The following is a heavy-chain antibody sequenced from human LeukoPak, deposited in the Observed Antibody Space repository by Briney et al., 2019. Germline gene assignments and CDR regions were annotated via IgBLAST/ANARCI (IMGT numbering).Heavy chain of an antibody. CDR1: GFTFSRYS. Sequence: PGGSLRLSCAASGFTFSRYSMNWVRQAPGKGLEWVSYISSSSSTIYYAASVKGRFTISRDNAKNSLYLQMNSLRAEDTAVYYCARVGDGYNVGFDYWGQGTLVTVSS. CDR2: ISSSSSTI. J-gene: IGHJ4*02. V-gene: IGHV3-48*01. D-gene: IGHD5-24*01. CDR3: ARVGDGYNVGFDY.